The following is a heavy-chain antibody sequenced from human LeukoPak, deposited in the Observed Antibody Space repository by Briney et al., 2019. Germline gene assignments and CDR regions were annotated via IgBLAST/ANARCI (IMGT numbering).Heavy chain of an antibody. D-gene: IGHD6-6*01. V-gene: IGHV1-8*03. J-gene: IGHJ6*03. CDR2: MNPNSGNT. Sequence: ASVKVSCKASGGTFSSYAISRVRQAPGQGLEWMGWMNPNSGNTGCAQRFQGRVTITGNTSISTAYMELSSLRSEDTAVYYCARGEKYYYYYMDVWGKGTTVTVSS. CDR1: GGTFSSYA. CDR3: ARGEKYYYYYMDV.